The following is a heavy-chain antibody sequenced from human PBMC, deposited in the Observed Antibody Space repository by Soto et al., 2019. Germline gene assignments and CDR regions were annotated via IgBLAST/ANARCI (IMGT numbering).Heavy chain of an antibody. D-gene: IGHD4-17*01. CDR1: GFAFSSYA. CDR2: ISGSGGST. V-gene: IGHV3-23*01. J-gene: IGHJ4*02. CDR3: ARDQPPDYGDSITYEFDY. Sequence: GGSLRLSCAASGFAFSSYAMSWVRQAPGKGLEWVSAISGSGGSTYYADSVKGRFTISRGNSKNTLYLQMNSLRAEDTAVYYCARDQPPDYGDSITYEFDYGGQGALVTVSS.